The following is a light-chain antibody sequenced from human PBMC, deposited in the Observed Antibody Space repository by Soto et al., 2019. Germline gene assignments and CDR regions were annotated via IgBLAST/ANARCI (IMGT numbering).Light chain of an antibody. CDR1: SSDVGGYNY. V-gene: IGLV2-14*01. CDR3: SSYTSSSLYV. CDR2: EVS. Sequence: ALTQPASVSGSPGQSITISCTGTSSDVGGYNYVSWYQQHPGKAPKLMIYEVSNRPSGVSNRFSGSKSGNTASLTISGLQAEDEADYYCSSYTSSSLYVFGNGTKVTVL. J-gene: IGLJ1*01.